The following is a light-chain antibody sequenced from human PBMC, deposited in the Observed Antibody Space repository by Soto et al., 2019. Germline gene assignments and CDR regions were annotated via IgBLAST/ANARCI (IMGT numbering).Light chain of an antibody. CDR2: DNS. V-gene: IGLV1-40*01. CDR3: QSYDNSSFV. Sequence: QSGLTQPPSVYGAPGQRVTISCTGSSSNIGTGYDVHWYQQLPGTAPKLLIYDNSDRPSGVPDRFSGSKSGTSASLAITGLQAEDEADYYCQSYDNSSFVFGTGTKVTVL. J-gene: IGLJ1*01. CDR1: SSNIGTGYD.